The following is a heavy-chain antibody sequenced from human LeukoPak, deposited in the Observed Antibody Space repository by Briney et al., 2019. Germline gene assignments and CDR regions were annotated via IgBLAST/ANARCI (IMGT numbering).Heavy chain of an antibody. CDR2: INPNSGGT. D-gene: IGHD6-19*01. CDR3: ARDRHLGSSGTNWFDP. V-gene: IGHV1-2*02. J-gene: IGHJ5*02. Sequence: SVKASCKASGYTFTGYYMHWVRQAPGQGLEWMGWINPNSGGTNYAQKFQGRVTMTRDTSISTAYMELSRLRSDDTAVYYCARDRHLGSSGTNWFDPWGQGTLVTVSS. CDR1: GYTFTGYY.